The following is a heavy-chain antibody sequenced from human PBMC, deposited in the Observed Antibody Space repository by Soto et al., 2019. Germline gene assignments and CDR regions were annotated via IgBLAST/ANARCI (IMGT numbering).Heavy chain of an antibody. J-gene: IGHJ4*02. CDR2: IWYDGSKD. V-gene: IGHV3-33*01. CDR3: ARDADTKSQFSQFDS. Sequence: PGGSLRLSCAASGFTFSNYGFHWVRQAPGKGLEWVALIWYDGSKDNYADSVKGRFTTSRDRSKSTIYLQMNTLRAEDTAVYYCARDADTKSQFSQFDSWGPGTLVTVSS. CDR1: GFTFSNYG.